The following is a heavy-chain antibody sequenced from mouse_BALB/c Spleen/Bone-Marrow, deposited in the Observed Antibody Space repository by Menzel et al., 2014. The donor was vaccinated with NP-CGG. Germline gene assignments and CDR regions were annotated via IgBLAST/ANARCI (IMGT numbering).Heavy chain of an antibody. CDR2: INPSSGYT. CDR3: ARRDDGYVFFDY. CDR1: GYTFTTYT. Sequence: VQLQQSGAELARPGASVKMSCRASGYTFTTYTIHWVRQRPGQGLEWIGYINPSSGYTNYNQKFKDKATLTADRSSSTAYMQLSSLPSEDSAVYYCARRDDGYVFFDYWGQGTTLTVSS. V-gene: IGHV1-4*01. D-gene: IGHD2-3*01. J-gene: IGHJ2*01.